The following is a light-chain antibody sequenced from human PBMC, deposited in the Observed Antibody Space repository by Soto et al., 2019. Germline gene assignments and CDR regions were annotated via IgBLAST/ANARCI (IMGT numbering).Light chain of an antibody. V-gene: IGKV1-12*01. J-gene: IGKJ1*01. CDR1: QGISSW. CDR2: SAS. CDR3: QQADSFPPT. Sequence: DIPMPQSPSSVSASVGDRVTITCRASQGISSWLVWYQQRPGRAPKALIYSASSLQSGVPSRFSGSGSGTDFTLTISSLQPEDFATYYCQQADSFPPTFGQGTKVEI.